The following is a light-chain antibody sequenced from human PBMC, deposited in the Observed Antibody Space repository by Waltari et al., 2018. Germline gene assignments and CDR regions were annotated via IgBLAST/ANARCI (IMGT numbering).Light chain of an antibody. Sequence: QSALTQPASVSGSPGQSITISCTGTTRHVGGYMSVSWYQHHADKAPRLMIFDVSHRPSGVSSRFSGSKSGNTASLTISGLQVEDEADYYCCSYTSSTTLYVFGTGTRVTVL. V-gene: IGLV2-14*03. J-gene: IGLJ1*01. CDR3: CSYTSSTTLYV. CDR1: TRHVGGYMS. CDR2: DVS.